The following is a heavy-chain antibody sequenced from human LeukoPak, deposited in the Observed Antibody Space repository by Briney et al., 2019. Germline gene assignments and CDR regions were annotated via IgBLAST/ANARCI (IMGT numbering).Heavy chain of an antibody. CDR1: GFTFISYW. V-gene: IGHV3-7*04. CDR2: IKQDGSET. D-gene: IGHD3-10*01. J-gene: IGHJ4*02. CDR3: ARVQYGSGSDY. Sequence: GSLRLSFAASGFTFISYWMTWVLQAPGKGLEWVANIKQDGSETYYVDSVKGRFTVSRENAKNSLYLEMNSLRAEDTAVYYRARVQYGSGSDYWGQGTLVTVSS.